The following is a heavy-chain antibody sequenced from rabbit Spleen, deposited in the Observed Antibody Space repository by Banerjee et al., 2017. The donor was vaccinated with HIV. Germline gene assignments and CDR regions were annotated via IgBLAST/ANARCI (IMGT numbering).Heavy chain of an antibody. J-gene: IGHJ4*01. Sequence: QEQLKETGGGLAQPGGSLTLSCKASGFDFSSGYDLCWVRQAQGKGLEWFACIDTGSSGFTYFASWAKGRFTISKTSSTTVTLEMTSLTAADTATYFCARGSAAMTMVITGYYLNLWGQGTLVTVS. CDR3: ARGSAAMTMVITGYYLNL. V-gene: IGHV1S45*01. D-gene: IGHD2-1*01. CDR1: GFDFSSGYD. CDR2: IDTGSSGFT.